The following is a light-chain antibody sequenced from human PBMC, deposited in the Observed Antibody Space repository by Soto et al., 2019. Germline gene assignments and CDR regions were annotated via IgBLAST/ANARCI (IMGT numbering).Light chain of an antibody. J-gene: IGKJ4*01. CDR2: GAS. CDR1: QSVSSSY. V-gene: IGKV3-20*01. CDR3: QQYDTTPPPP. Sequence: EVVLTQSPSPLSLSPGERATLSFSASQSVSSSYLAWYQQKPGQAPRLLIYGASSRATGIPDRFSGSGSGTDFTLTITRLEPEDFAVYYCQQYDTTPPPPFGGGTKVDIK.